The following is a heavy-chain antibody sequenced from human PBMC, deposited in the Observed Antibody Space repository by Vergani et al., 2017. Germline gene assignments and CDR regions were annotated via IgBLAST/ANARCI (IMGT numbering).Heavy chain of an antibody. J-gene: IGHJ3*01. D-gene: IGHD2-2*01. CDR2: FYPGDSDT. CDR3: ARLRLVPYSFDF. Sequence: EVQLVQSGTEVKKPGESLKISCKTSGYIFTNYWIGWVRQMPGRGLEWLGMFYPGDSDTSYSPSFQGQVTISADKSISTAYLHWTSLKASDTAVYYCARLRLVPYSFDFWGQGTMVTVSS. CDR1: GYIFTNYW. V-gene: IGHV5-51*03.